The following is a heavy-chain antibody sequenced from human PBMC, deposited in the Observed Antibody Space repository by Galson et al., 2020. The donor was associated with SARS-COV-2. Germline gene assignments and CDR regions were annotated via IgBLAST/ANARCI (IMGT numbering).Heavy chain of an antibody. D-gene: IGHD4-17*01. CDR2: INWNGAST. J-gene: IGHJ4*02. CDR1: GFTFDDYA. CDR3: AKDLYGDYVRTCAH. Sequence: GGSLRLSCAASGFTFDDYAMHWVRQAPGKGLEWVAGINWNGASTGYADSVKGRFTISRDNAKTSLYLQMNSLRPEDTALYFCAKDLYGDYVRTCAHWGQGTQVTVSS. V-gene: IGHV3-9*01.